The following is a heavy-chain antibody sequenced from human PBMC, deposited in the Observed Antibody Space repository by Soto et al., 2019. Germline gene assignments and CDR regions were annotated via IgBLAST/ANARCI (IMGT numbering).Heavy chain of an antibody. V-gene: IGHV5-51*01. CDR3: ARPINMVRGVTNSFGP. J-gene: IGHJ5*02. CDR1: GYSFTSYW. CDR2: IYPGDSDV. D-gene: IGHD3-10*01. Sequence: GESLKISCTGSGYSFTSYWIGWVRQMPGKGLEYMGIIYPGDSDVRYSPSFQGQVTISADKTISTAYLQWSSLKASDTAIYYCARPINMVRGVTNSFGPWGQGTVVTGS.